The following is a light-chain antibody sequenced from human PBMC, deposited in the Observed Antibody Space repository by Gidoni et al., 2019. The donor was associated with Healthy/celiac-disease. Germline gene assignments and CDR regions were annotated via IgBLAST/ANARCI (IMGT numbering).Light chain of an antibody. CDR1: SLRSYY. V-gene: IGLV3-19*01. CDR3: NSRDSSGNHLE. Sequence: SSELTQDPAVSVALGQTVRITCQGDSLRSYYASWYQQKPGQAPVLVIYDKNNRPSGIPDRFSGSSSGNTASLTITGAQAEDEADYYGNSRDSSGNHLEFGGGTKLTVL. J-gene: IGLJ3*02. CDR2: DKN.